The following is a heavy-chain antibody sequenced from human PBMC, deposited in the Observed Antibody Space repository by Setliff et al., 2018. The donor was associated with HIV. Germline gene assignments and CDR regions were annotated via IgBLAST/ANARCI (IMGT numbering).Heavy chain of an antibody. D-gene: IGHD2-21*01. CDR2: MNPSTGEV. CDR1: GYSFAAYQ. V-gene: IGHV1-8*01. CDR3: ARPSHVYGDNGPLGY. J-gene: IGHJ4*02. Sequence: ASVMVSCKTFGYSFAAYQINWVRQATGQALEWMAWMNPSTGEVGYAQKFQGRLAMTRDSSANIAYMELRGLRSEDTAIYYCARPSHVYGDNGPLGYWGQGTLVTVS.